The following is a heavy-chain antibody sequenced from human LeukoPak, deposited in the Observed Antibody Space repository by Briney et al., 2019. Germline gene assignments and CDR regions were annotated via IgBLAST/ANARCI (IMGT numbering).Heavy chain of an antibody. D-gene: IGHD1-26*01. CDR1: GYSISSGYY. J-gene: IGHJ4*02. Sequence: PSETLSLTCTVSGYSISSGYYWGWIRQPPGKGLEWIGSIYHSGSTYYNPSLKSRVTISVDTSKNQLSLKLSSVTAADTAVYYCARVGTMMVGATPFYLGYFDYWGQGTLVTVSS. CDR2: IYHSGST. CDR3: ARVGTMMVGATPFYLGYFDY. V-gene: IGHV4-38-2*02.